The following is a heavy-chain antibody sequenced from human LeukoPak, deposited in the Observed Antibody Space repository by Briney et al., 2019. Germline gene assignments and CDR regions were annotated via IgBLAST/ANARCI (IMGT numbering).Heavy chain of an antibody. CDR2: INHNGNVN. V-gene: IGHV3-7*03. D-gene: IGHD6-19*01. Sequence: GGSLRLSCAASGFTFSSYWMNWARQAPGKGLEWVASINHNGNVNYYVDSVKGRFTISRDNAKNSLYLQMNSLRAKDTAVYYCARIAVADRWRDYWGQGTLVTVSS. J-gene: IGHJ4*02. CDR1: GFTFSSYW. CDR3: ARIAVADRWRDY.